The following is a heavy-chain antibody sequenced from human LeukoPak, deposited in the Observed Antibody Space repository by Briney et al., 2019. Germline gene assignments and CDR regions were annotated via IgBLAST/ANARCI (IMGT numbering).Heavy chain of an antibody. V-gene: IGHV1-69*01. Sequence: ASVKVSCKASGGTFSSYVISWVRQAPGQGLEWMGGIIPIFGTANYAQKFQGRVTITADESTSTAYMELSSLRSEDTAVYYCARDASYYDSSGYYYVNWFDPWGQGTLVTVSS. J-gene: IGHJ5*02. CDR3: ARDASYYDSSGYYYVNWFDP. CDR2: IIPIFGTA. D-gene: IGHD3-22*01. CDR1: GGTFSSYV.